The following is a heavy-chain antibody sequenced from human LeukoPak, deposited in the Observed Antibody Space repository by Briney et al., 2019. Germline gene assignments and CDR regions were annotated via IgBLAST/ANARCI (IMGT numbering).Heavy chain of an antibody. D-gene: IGHD1-26*01. J-gene: IGHJ1*01. CDR1: GGSISSYY. Sequence: PSETLSLTCTVSGGSISSYYWSWIRQPPGKGLEWVGYIYYSGTTNYNPSLKRRVTISVDTSKNQFSLKLSSVTAADTAVYYCARLIVGATVYFQHWGQGTLVTVSS. CDR3: ARLIVGATVYFQH. CDR2: IYYSGTT. V-gene: IGHV4-59*08.